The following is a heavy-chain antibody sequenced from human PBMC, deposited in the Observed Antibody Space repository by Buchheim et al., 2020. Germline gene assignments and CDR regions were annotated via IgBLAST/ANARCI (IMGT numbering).Heavy chain of an antibody. CDR3: ARERTRRALYDILTGYPIGWFDP. J-gene: IGHJ5*02. V-gene: IGHV3-30-3*01. CDR2: ISYDGSNK. D-gene: IGHD3-9*01. Sequence: QVQLVESGGGVVQPGRSLRLSCAASGFTFSSYAMHWVRQAPGKGLEWVAVISYDGSNKYYADSVKGRFTISRDNSKNTLYLQMNSLRAEDTAVYYCARERTRRALYDILTGYPIGWFDPWGQGTL. CDR1: GFTFSSYA.